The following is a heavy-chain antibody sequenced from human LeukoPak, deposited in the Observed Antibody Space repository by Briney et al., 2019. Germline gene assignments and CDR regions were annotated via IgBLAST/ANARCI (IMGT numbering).Heavy chain of an antibody. CDR2: ISSSGSTI. D-gene: IGHD2-8*01. CDR3: ASAVSRGSGDAFDI. J-gene: IGHJ3*02. V-gene: IGHV3-11*01. Sequence: NPGGSLRLSCAASGFTFSDYYMSWIRQAPGKGLEWVSYISSSGSTIYYADSVKGRFTISRDNAKNSLYLQMNSLRAEDTAVYYCASAVSRGSGDAFDIWGQGTMVTVSS. CDR1: GFTFSDYY.